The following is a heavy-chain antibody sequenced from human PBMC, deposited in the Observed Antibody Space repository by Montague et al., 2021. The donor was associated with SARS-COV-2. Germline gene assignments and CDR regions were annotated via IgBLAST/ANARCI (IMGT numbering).Heavy chain of an antibody. Sequence: PALVKPTQTLTLTCTFSGFSLTTDGMCVSWIRQTPGKALEWLARIDWDGDTYYSTSLKTRLSISKDTSKNQVVLTMTNMDPVDTATYYCAHKRSGWPIEFGYWGQGALVTVSS. V-gene: IGHV2-70*11. CDR2: IDWDGDT. J-gene: IGHJ4*02. CDR3: AHKRSGWPIEFGY. CDR1: GFSLTTDGMC. D-gene: IGHD6-19*01.